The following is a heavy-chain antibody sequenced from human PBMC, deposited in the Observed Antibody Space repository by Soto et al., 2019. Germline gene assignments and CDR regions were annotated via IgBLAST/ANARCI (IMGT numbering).Heavy chain of an antibody. CDR1: GFTFSSYA. J-gene: IGHJ3*02. CDR3: VKRGGPPVLLWFGESDAFDI. V-gene: IGHV3-64D*08. CDR2: ISSNGGST. Sequence: GGSLRLSCSASGFTFSSYAMHWVRQAPGKGLEYVSAISSNGGSTYYADSVKGRFTISRDNSKNTLYLQMSSLRAEDTAVYYCVKRGGPPVLLWFGESDAFDIWGQGTMVTVSS. D-gene: IGHD3-10*01.